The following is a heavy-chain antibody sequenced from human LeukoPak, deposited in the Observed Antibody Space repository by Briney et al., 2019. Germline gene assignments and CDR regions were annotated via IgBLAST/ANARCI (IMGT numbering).Heavy chain of an antibody. CDR1: GFTFSSYG. D-gene: IGHD3-10*01. CDR2: IRYDGSNK. Sequence: PGGSLRLSCASSGFTFSSYGMHWVRQAPGKGLEWVTFIRYDGSNKYYADSVKGRFTISRDNSKNTLYLQMNSLRVEDTAVYYCAKVAKYYYGPETYYFFEQWGQGTPVTASS. J-gene: IGHJ4*02. V-gene: IGHV3-30*02. CDR3: AKVAKYYYGPETYYFFEQ.